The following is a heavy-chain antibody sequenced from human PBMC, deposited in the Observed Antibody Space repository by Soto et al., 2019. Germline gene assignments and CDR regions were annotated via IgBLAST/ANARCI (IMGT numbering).Heavy chain of an antibody. J-gene: IGHJ4*02. D-gene: IGHD2-2*02. CDR3: ATRDTGRFY. Sequence: QVQLQESGPGLVKPSGTLSLTCAVSGVSISSHDWWTWVRQPPGKGLEWIGESHQSGNTNYNSSLESRVTISLDKSKNPFSLKLTSVTVADTAVYYCATRDTGRFYWGQGTLVTVSS. V-gene: IGHV4-4*02. CDR1: GVSISSHDW. CDR2: SHQSGNT.